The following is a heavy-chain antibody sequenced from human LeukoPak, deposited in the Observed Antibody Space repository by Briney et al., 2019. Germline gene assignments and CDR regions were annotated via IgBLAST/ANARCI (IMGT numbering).Heavy chain of an antibody. CDR3: ASIAPRPYDILTGYAPPHFDY. CDR2: IYHSGST. D-gene: IGHD3-9*01. J-gene: IGHJ4*02. Sequence: PSETLSLTCTVSGYSISSGYYWGWIRQPPGKGLEWIGSIYHSGSTNYNPSLKSRVTISVDTSKNQFSLKLSSVTAADTAVYYCASIAPRPYDILTGYAPPHFDYWGQGTLVTVSS. V-gene: IGHV4-38-2*02. CDR1: GYSISSGYY.